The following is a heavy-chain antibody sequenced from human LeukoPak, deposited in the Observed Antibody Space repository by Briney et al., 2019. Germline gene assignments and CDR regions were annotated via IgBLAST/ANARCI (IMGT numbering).Heavy chain of an antibody. Sequence: AGSLRLSCAASGLTFSDYSMTWVRQAPGKGLFWVSGISAGGGSTYYADSVKGRFTISRDNSRNTLYLQMNSLRAEDTAVYYCAKDAAGPEYWGQGTLVTVSS. CDR3: AKDAAGPEY. V-gene: IGHV3-23*01. CDR2: ISAGGGST. D-gene: IGHD6-13*01. CDR1: GLTFSDYS. J-gene: IGHJ4*02.